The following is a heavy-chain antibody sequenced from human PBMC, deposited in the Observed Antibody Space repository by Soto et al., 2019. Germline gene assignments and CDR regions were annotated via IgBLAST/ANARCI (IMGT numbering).Heavy chain of an antibody. Sequence: SETLSLTCAVYGGSFSGYYWSWIRQPPGKGLEWIGEIYHSGSTNYNPSLKSRVTISVDTSKNQFSLQLRSVTAADTAVYYCARGISMMVLVQRDAPDKFYFDSWGQGTLVTVSS. CDR1: GGSFSGYY. D-gene: IGHD3-22*01. CDR2: IYHSGST. J-gene: IGHJ4*02. CDR3: ARGISMMVLVQRDAPDKFYFDS. V-gene: IGHV4-34*01.